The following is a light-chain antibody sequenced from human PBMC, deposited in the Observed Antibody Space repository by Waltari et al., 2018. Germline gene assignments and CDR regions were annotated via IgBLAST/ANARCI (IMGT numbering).Light chain of an antibody. J-gene: IGLJ2*01. V-gene: IGLV2-8*01. CDR1: SSDIGAYSY. CDR3: SSYAGSNNVGI. Sequence: QSALTQPPSASGSPGQSVTIPCTGASSDIGAYSYVSWYHHCPGTAPKLIIYDVDSPPSGGPDRFSGSKSGDTASLTVSGLQTEDEADYYCSSYAGSNNVGIFGGGTKLTVL. CDR2: DVD.